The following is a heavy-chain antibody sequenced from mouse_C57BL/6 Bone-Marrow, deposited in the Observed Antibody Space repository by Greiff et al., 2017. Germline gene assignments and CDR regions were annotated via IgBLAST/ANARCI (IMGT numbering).Heavy chain of an antibody. CDR2: ISNGGGST. D-gene: IGHD2-4*01. V-gene: IGHV5-12*01. Sequence: EVKLVESGGGLVQPGGSLKLSCAASGFTFSDYYMYWVRQTPEKRLEWVAYISNGGGSTYYPDTVKGRFTISRDNAKNTLYLQMSRLKSEDTAMYYCAREDYPWYFDVWGTGTTVTVSS. J-gene: IGHJ1*03. CDR3: AREDYPWYFDV. CDR1: GFTFSDYY.